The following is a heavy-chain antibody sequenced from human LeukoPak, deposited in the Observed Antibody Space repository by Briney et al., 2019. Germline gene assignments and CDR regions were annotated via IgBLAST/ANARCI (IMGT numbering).Heavy chain of an antibody. CDR1: GYTITDYY. D-gene: IGHD2/OR15-2a*01. CDR2: IIPNTGGT. Sequence: ASVKVSCKASGYTITDYYLHWVRQAPGQGLEWMGWIIPNTGGTNYAQKFQDWVTISSDTSISTAYMELSSLRSDDTAVYYCARGSPSYAQWHFDLWGRGTLVTVSS. V-gene: IGHV1-2*04. CDR3: ARGSPSYAQWHFDL. J-gene: IGHJ2*01.